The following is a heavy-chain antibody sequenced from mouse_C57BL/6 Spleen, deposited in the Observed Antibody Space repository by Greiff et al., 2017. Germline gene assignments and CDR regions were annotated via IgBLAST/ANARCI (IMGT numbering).Heavy chain of an antibody. CDR3: ASHDFDY. CDR2: INPSTGGT. CDR1: GYSFTGYY. Sequence: VQLQQSGPELVKPGASVKISCKASGYSFTGYYMNWVKQSPEKSLEWIGEINPSTGGTTYNQKFKAKATLTVDKSSSTAYMPLKSLTSEDSAVYYCASHDFDYWGQGTTLTGSS. V-gene: IGHV1-42*01. J-gene: IGHJ2*01.